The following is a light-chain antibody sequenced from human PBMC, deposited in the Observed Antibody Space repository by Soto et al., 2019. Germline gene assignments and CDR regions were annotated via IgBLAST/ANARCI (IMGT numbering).Light chain of an antibody. CDR2: GAS. CDR1: QSVSSSY. Sequence: EIVLTQSPGTLSLSPGERATLSCRASQSVSSSYLAWYQQKPGQAPRLLIYGASSRATGIPDRFSGSGSGTDFTLTISRLEPEDFAVYYCQLWTFGQGTKV. J-gene: IGKJ1*01. V-gene: IGKV3-20*01. CDR3: QLWT.